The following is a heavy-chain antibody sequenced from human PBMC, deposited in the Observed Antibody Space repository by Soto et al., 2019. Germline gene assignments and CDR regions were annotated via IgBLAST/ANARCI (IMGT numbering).Heavy chain of an antibody. CDR1: GFTFGSYY. CDR3: VRDIPAPGSFVYFDY. V-gene: IGHV3-7*05. J-gene: IGHJ4*02. Sequence: GGSLRLSCVAPGFTFGSYYMTWVRQAPGEGLEWVANMNQDGSEKYYVDSVKGRFIISRDNAENSLYLEVSSLRADDTAVYYCVRDIPAPGSFVYFDYWGQGT. CDR2: MNQDGSEK. D-gene: IGHD2-2*02.